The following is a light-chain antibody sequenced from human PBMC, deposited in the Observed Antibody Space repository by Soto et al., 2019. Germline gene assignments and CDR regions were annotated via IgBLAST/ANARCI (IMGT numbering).Light chain of an antibody. CDR3: NSYTTSSTLVV. CDR1: SSDVGDYKY. J-gene: IGLJ2*01. V-gene: IGLV2-14*01. CDR2: DVN. Sequence: QSVLTQPASVSGSPGQSITISCTGTSSDVGDYKYVSWYQQHPGKVPKLIIYDVNNRPSGVSNRFSGSKSGNTASLTISGLQAEDEADYYCNSYTTSSTLVVFGGGTKLTVL.